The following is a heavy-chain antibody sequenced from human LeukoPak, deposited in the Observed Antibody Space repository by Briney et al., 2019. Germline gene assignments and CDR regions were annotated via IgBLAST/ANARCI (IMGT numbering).Heavy chain of an antibody. CDR1: GFTFSSYS. Sequence: GGSLRLSCSASGFTFSSYSMNWVRQAPGKGLEWVSYISSSSSIIYFADSVKGRLTISRDNAKNSLYLQINILRDEDTAVYYCPRAGTFSGMDVWGQGTTVTVSS. CDR2: ISSSSSII. D-gene: IGHD6-13*01. V-gene: IGHV3-48*02. CDR3: PRAGTFSGMDV. J-gene: IGHJ6*02.